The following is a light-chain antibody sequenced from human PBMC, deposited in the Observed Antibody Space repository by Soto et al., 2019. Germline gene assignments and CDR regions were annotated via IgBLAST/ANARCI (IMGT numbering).Light chain of an antibody. CDR1: SGDVGAYNY. V-gene: IGLV2-14*01. J-gene: IGLJ1*01. CDR2: EVS. CDR3: SSFTTRTTLV. Sequence: QSALTQPASVSGSPGQSITISCSGTSGDVGAYNYVSWYQHHPGKAPRPMISEVSNRPSGVSNRFSGSKSGNTASLTISGLQAEDEAVYYCSSFTTRTTLVFGSGTKVTVL.